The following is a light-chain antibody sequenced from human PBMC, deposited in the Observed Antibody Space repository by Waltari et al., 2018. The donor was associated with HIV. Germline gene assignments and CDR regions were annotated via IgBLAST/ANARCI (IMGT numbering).Light chain of an antibody. CDR3: QQSYSTPPFT. CDR1: QSISSY. V-gene: IGKV1-39*01. CDR2: AAS. J-gene: IGKJ3*01. Sequence: DIPMTQSPSSLSASVADRVTITCRASQSISSYLNWYQQKPGKAPKLLIYAASSLQSGVPSRFSGSGSGTDFTLTISGLQTEDFATYYCQQSYSTPPFTFGPGTKVDIK.